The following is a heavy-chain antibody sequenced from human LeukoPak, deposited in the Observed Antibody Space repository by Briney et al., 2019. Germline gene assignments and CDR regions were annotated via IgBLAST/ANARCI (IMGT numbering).Heavy chain of an antibody. CDR2: ISSSGSTI. CDR1: GFTFSDYY. Sequence: PGGSLRLSCAASGFTFSDYYMSWIRQAPGKGLEWVSYISSSGSTIYYADSVKGRFTISRDNSKNTLYLQMNSLRAEDTAVYYCAKHCSSTSCLDYWGQGTLVTVS. D-gene: IGHD2-2*01. CDR3: AKHCSSTSCLDY. V-gene: IGHV3-11*01. J-gene: IGHJ4*02.